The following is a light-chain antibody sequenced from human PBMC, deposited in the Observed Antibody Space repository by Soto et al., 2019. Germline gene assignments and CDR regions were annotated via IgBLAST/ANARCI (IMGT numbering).Light chain of an antibody. Sequence: EIVMTQSPATLSVSPGERATLSCRASQSVSSKLAWYQQKPGQAPRVLIYGASTRATGIPARFSGSGSGTVFTLTIISLQTEDFAVYYCQHYNDWPPTWTFGQGTK. CDR2: GAS. CDR3: QHYNDWPPTWT. V-gene: IGKV3-15*01. J-gene: IGKJ1*01. CDR1: QSVSSK.